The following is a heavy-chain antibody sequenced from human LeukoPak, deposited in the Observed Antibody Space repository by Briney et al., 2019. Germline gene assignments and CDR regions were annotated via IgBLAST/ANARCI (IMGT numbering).Heavy chain of an antibody. Sequence: SQTLSLTCTVSGGSISSGGYYWSWIRQHPGKGLEWIGYIYYSGSTSHNPSLKSRVTISVDTSKNQFSLKLSSVTAADTAVYYCARHADFWSGSSNLDNWGQGTLVTVSS. D-gene: IGHD3-3*01. CDR1: GGSISSGGYY. J-gene: IGHJ4*02. CDR3: ARHADFWSGSSNLDN. V-gene: IGHV4-31*03. CDR2: IYYSGST.